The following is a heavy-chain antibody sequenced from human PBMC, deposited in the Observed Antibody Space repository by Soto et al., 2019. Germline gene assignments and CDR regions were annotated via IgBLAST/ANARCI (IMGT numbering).Heavy chain of an antibody. J-gene: IGHJ6*02. CDR3: ARSYYEFWSGRYYYGMDV. Sequence: GASVKVSCKASGYTFTSYAMHWVRQAPGQRLEWMGWINAGNGNTKYSQKFQGRVTITRDTSASTAYMELSSLRSEDTAVYYCARSYYEFWSGRYYYGMDVWGQGTTVTVSS. CDR1: GYTFTSYA. D-gene: IGHD3-3*01. V-gene: IGHV1-3*01. CDR2: INAGNGNT.